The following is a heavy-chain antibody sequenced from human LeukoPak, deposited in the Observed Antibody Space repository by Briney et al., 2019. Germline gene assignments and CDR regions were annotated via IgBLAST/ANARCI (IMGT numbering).Heavy chain of an antibody. CDR3: ARLYSSSLTFVDY. V-gene: IGHV3-11*01. Sequence: PGGSLRLSCAASGFTFSDYYMSWVRQAPGKGLEWVSYISSSGSTIYYADSVKGRFTISRDNAKNSLYLQMNSLRAEDTAVYYCARLYSSSLTFVDYWGQGTLVTVSS. CDR2: ISSSGSTI. J-gene: IGHJ4*02. D-gene: IGHD6-13*01. CDR1: GFTFSDYY.